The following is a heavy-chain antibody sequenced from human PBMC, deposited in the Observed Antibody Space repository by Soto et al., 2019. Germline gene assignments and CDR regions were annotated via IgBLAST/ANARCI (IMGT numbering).Heavy chain of an antibody. J-gene: IGHJ5*02. CDR1: GYTFTSYA. CDR3: ARQYCSGGSCYLQNNWFDP. D-gene: IGHD2-15*01. CDR2: INAGNGNT. V-gene: IGHV1-3*01. Sequence: ASVKVSCKASGYTFTSYAMHWVRQAPGQRLEWMGWINAGNGNTKYSQKFQGRVTITRDTSASTAYMELSSLRSEDTAVYYCARQYCSGGSCYLQNNWFDPWGQGTLVTVSS.